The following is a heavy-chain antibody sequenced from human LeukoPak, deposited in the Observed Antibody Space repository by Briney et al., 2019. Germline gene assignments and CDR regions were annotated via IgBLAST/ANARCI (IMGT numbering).Heavy chain of an antibody. CDR1: GFTFSSYW. CDR3: AKAPVTSCRGAFCYPFDY. V-gene: IGHV3-74*01. J-gene: IGHJ4*02. CDR2: INSDGSST. D-gene: IGHD2-15*01. Sequence: GGSLRPSCAASGFTFSSYWMHWVRQAPGKGLVWVSRINSDGSSTSYADSVKGRFTISRDNAKNTLYLQMNSLRAEDAAVYYCAKAPVTSCRGAFCYPFDYWGQGTLVTVSS.